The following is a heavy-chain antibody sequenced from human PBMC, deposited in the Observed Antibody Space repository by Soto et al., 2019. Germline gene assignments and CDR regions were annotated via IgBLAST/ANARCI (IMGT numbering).Heavy chain of an antibody. CDR2: TYYRSKWHN. Sequence: QSPTLSLTCAISGDSVSSNSAAWTWIRQSPSRGLEWLGRTYYRSKWHNDYAVAVKSRITINPDTSKNQFSLQLNSVTPEDTAVYYCARLMIFGYYYFMDVWGKGTTVTVSS. V-gene: IGHV6-1*01. D-gene: IGHD3-16*01. CDR1: GDSVSSNSAA. CDR3: ARLMIFGYYYFMDV. J-gene: IGHJ6*03.